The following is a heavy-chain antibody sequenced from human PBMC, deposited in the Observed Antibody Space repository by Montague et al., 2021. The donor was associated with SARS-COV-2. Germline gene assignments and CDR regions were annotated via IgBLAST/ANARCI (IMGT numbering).Heavy chain of an antibody. CDR3: ARDLRWGYYDILTGYYRPLDY. CDR2: ISSSSTI. CDR1: GFTLSSYS. D-gene: IGHD3-9*01. J-gene: IGHJ4*02. V-gene: IGHV3-48*04. Sequence: SLRLSCAASGFTLSSYSMNWVRQAPGKGLEWVSYISSSSTIYYADSVKGRFTISRDNAKNSLYLQMSSLRAEDTAVYYCARDLRWGYYDILTGYYRPLDYWGQGTLVTVSS.